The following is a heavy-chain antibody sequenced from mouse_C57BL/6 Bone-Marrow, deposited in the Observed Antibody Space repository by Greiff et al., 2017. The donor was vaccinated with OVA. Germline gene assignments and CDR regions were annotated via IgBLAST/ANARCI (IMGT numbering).Heavy chain of an antibody. J-gene: IGHJ2*01. D-gene: IGHD1-1*01. CDR3: TFYGSSFYYFDY. Sequence: QVQLQQSGAELVRPGASVTLSCKASGYTFTDYEMHWVKQTPVHGLEWIGAIDPETGGTAYNQKFKGKAILTADKSSSTAYMELRSLTSEDSAVYYCTFYGSSFYYFDYWGQGTTLTVSS. CDR2: IDPETGGT. V-gene: IGHV1-15*01. CDR1: GYTFTDYE.